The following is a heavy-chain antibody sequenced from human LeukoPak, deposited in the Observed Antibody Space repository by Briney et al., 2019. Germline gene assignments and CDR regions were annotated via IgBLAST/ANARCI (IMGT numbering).Heavy chain of an antibody. D-gene: IGHD2-8*01. CDR1: GFTFSSYS. CDR2: ISSSSSYI. CDR3: ARVLRHCTNGVCYPYYFDY. V-gene: IGHV3-21*01. Sequence: GGSLRLSCAASGFTFSSYSMNWVRQAPGKGLEWVSSISSSSSYIYYADSVKGRFTISRDNAKNSLYLQMNSLRAEDTAVYYCARVLRHCTNGVCYPYYFDYWGQGTLVTVSS. J-gene: IGHJ4*02.